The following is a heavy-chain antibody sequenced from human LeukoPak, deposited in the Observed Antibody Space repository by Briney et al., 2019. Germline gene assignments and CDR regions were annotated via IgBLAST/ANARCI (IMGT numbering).Heavy chain of an antibody. CDR2: ISGSGDST. V-gene: IGHV3-23*01. J-gene: IGHJ4*02. CDR3: AKRSGGNVLDY. D-gene: IGHD4-23*01. CDR1: GFTFSNYA. Sequence: GGSLRLSCAASGFTFSNYAMSWVRQPPGKGLEWVSAISGSGDSTYSADSVKGRFTISRDNSKNTLYLQMNSLRAEDTAVYYCAKRSGGNVLDYWGQGTLVTVSS.